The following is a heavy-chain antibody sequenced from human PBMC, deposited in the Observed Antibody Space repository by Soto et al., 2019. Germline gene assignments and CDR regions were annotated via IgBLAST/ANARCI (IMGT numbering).Heavy chain of an antibody. V-gene: IGHV4-34*01. D-gene: IGHD2-2*01. CDR1: GGSFSGYY. CDR2: INHSGST. CDR3: ARRRDCSSASCYGFPFDY. J-gene: IGHJ4*02. Sequence: SETLSLTCAVYGGSFSGYYWSWIRQPPGKGLEWIGEINHSGSTNYNPSLKSRVTISVDTSKNQFSLKLSSVTAADTAVYFCARRRDCSSASCYGFPFDYWGQGTLVTVSS.